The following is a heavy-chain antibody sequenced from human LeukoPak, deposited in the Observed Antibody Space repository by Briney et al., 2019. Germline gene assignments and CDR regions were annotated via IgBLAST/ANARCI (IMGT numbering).Heavy chain of an antibody. CDR1: GYTLTELS. D-gene: IGHD6-13*01. CDR2: FDPEDGET. J-gene: IGHJ5*02. V-gene: IGHV1-24*01. CDR3: ARDLGIAAAGTVWFDP. Sequence: ASVKVSCKVSGYTLTELSMHWVRQAPGKGLEWMGGFDPEDGETIYAQKFQGRVTMTEDTSTDTAYMELSSLRSEDTAVYYCARDLGIAAAGTVWFDPWGQGTLVTVSS.